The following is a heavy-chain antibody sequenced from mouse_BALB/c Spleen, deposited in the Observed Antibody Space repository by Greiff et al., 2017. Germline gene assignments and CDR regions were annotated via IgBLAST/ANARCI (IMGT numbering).Heavy chain of an antibody. Sequence: VQLKQSGTVLARPGASVKMSCKASGYTFTSYWMHWVKQRPGQGLEWIGAIYPGNSDTSYNQKFKGKAKLTAVTSTSTAYMELSSLTNEDSAVYYCTRRDYDGGNYAMDYWGQGTSVTVSS. V-gene: IGHV1-5*01. CDR3: TRRDYDGGNYAMDY. CDR1: GYTFTSYW. CDR2: IYPGNSDT. J-gene: IGHJ4*01. D-gene: IGHD2-4*01.